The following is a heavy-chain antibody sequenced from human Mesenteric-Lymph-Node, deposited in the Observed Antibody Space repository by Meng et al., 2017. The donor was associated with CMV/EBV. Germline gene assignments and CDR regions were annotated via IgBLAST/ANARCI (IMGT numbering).Heavy chain of an antibody. V-gene: IGHV4-34*01. CDR1: GEPFSGHY. Sequence: SQTLSLTCAVYGEPFSGHYGSCIRQPPGKGLECIGEINHGGCTSYSPSLKSRVTTSVDTSRNQFSLKLNSVTAADTAVYYCAGFRGGKPFDYWGQGTLVTVSS. CDR2: INHGGCT. CDR3: AGFRGGKPFDY. J-gene: IGHJ4*02. D-gene: IGHD2-15*01.